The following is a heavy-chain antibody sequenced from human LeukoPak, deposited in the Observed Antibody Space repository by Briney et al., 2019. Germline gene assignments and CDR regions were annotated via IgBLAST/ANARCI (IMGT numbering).Heavy chain of an antibody. D-gene: IGHD2-15*01. CDR3: ARGDCSGGSCHSGL. CDR2: LYSGGST. V-gene: IGHV3-NL1*01. CDR1: GFTFNSYG. J-gene: IGHJ4*02. Sequence: GGSLRLSCAASGFTFNSYGMHWVRQAPGKGLEWFSVLYSGGSTYYADYVQGRFTISRDNSKNTLYLQMNSMRVEDTAVYFCARGDCSGGSCHSGLWGQGTLVTVSS.